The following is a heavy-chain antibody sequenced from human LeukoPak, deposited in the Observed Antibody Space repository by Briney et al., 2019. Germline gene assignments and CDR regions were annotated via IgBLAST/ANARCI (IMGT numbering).Heavy chain of an antibody. CDR3: ARGGDGYTLRY. V-gene: IGHV3-64*01. CDR1: GFSFSSYP. Sequence: GGSLRLSCAASGFSFSSYPMHWVRQAPGKGLEYVSVIGSNGDGIYYANSVKGRFTISRDNSKNTLYLQMGSLRTEDMAAYYCARGGDGYTLRYWGQGALVTVSS. D-gene: IGHD5-24*01. J-gene: IGHJ4*02. CDR2: IGSNGDGI.